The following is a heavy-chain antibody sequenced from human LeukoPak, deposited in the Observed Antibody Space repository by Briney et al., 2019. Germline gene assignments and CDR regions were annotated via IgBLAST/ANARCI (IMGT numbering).Heavy chain of an antibody. V-gene: IGHV1-2*02. CDR2: INPNSGGT. CDR1: GYTFTGYY. CDR3: ATTLENVVVTAIPLYYFDY. D-gene: IGHD2-21*02. Sequence: ASVKVSCKASGYTFTGYYMHWVRQAPGQGLEWMGWINPNSGGTNYAQKFQGGVTMTRDTSISTAYMELSRLRSDDTAVYYCATTLENVVVTAIPLYYFDYWGQGTLVTVSS. J-gene: IGHJ4*02.